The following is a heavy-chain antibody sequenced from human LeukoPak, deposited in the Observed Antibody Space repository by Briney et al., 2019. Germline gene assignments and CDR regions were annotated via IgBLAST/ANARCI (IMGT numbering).Heavy chain of an antibody. Sequence: GGSLRLSCAASGFTVSSNYMSWVRKAPGKGLEWVSVIYSGGSTYYADSVKGRFTISRDNSKNTLYLQMNSLRAEDTAVYYCARVVRIQLWSKFDYWGQGTLVTVSS. J-gene: IGHJ4*02. D-gene: IGHD5-18*01. CDR3: ARVVRIQLWSKFDY. CDR1: GFTVSSNY. V-gene: IGHV3-66*02. CDR2: IYSGGST.